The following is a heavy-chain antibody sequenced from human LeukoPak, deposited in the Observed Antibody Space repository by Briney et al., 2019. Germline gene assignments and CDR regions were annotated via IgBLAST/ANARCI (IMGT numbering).Heavy chain of an antibody. CDR2: IRSTANGYAT. V-gene: IGHV3-73*01. CDR1: GFTFSGSA. J-gene: IGHJ5*02. Sequence: GGSLRLSCAASGFTFSGSALHWVRQASGKGLEWVGRIRSTANGYATAYAASVKGRFTISRDDSKNTAYLQMDSLKTEDTAVYYCARGPRFGELLWHWFDPWGQGTLVTVSS. D-gene: IGHD3-10*01. CDR3: ARGPRFGELLWHWFDP.